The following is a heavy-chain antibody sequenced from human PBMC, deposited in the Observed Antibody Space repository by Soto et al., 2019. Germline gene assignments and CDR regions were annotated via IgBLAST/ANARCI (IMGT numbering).Heavy chain of an antibody. Sequence: GKGLEWVSAISGSSGSTYYADSVKGRFTISRDNAKNSLYLQMNSLRAEDTAVYYCAFVGAKDYISGASSVSAFRGKGTPDPVSS. CDR2: ISGSSGST. J-gene: IGHJ1*01. D-gene: IGHD2-15*01. CDR3: AFVGAKDYISGASSVSAF. V-gene: IGHV3-23*01.